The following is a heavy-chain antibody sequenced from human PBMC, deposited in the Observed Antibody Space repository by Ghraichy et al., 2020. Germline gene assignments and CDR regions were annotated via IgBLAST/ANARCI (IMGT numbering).Heavy chain of an antibody. V-gene: IGHV4-59*01. CDR2: IYYSGST. D-gene: IGHD3-10*01. J-gene: IGHJ5*02. CDR1: GGSISSYY. Sequence: ESLNISCTVSGGSISSYYWSWIRQPPGKGLEWIGYIYYSGSTNYNPSLKSRVTISVDTSKNQFSLKLSSVTAADTAVYYCARDYGSGENWFDPWGQGTLVTVSS. CDR3: ARDYGSGENWFDP.